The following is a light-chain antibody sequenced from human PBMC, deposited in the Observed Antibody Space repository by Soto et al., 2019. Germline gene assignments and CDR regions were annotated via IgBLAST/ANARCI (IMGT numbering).Light chain of an antibody. Sequence: EIVLTQSPATLSLSPGERATLSCGASRSVSNNYLAWYQQKPGLAPRLLIYDASRRATGIPDRFSGSGSGTDFTLSRSRLEAEDFAVYYCQQFGNSPRTFGQGTKVEIK. V-gene: IGKV3D-20*01. CDR3: QQFGNSPRT. CDR2: DAS. J-gene: IGKJ1*01. CDR1: RSVSNNY.